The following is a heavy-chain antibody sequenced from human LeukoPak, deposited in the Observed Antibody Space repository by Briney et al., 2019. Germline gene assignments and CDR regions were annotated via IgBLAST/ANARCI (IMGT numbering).Heavy chain of an antibody. J-gene: IGHJ4*02. CDR3: ATSPVSSTSSHSFDY. Sequence: SQTLSLTCAVYGGSFSGYYWSWIRQPAGKGLEWIGRIYTSGSTNYNPSLKSRVTISVDTSKNQFSLKLSSVTAADTAVYYCATSPVSSTSSHSFDYWGQGTLVTVSS. CDR2: IYTSGST. D-gene: IGHD2-2*01. CDR1: GGSFSGYY. V-gene: IGHV4-59*10.